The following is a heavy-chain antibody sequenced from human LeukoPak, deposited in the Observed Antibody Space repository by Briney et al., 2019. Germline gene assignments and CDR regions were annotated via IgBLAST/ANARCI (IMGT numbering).Heavy chain of an antibody. CDR3: ASEAYYYDSSGYYKY. D-gene: IGHD3-22*01. V-gene: IGHV4-34*01. CDR1: GGSFSDYF. CDR2: ITHSGST. J-gene: IGHJ4*02. Sequence: PSETLSLTCAVFGGSFSDYFWSWIRQAPGKGLEWIGEITHSGSTNYNPSLKSRVTMSVDTSKNQFSLKLSSVTAADTAVYYCASEAYYYDSSGYYKYWGQGTLVTVSS.